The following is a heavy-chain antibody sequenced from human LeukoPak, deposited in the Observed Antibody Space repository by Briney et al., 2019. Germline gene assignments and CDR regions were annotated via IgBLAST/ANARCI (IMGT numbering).Heavy chain of an antibody. Sequence: GGSLRLSCAASGFTFSSYVMSWVRQAPGKGLEWVSTISGSGGSTYYADSVKGRFTISRDNSKNTLSLQMNSLRDEDTALYYCAKGYSNAARFDSWGQGTLVIVSA. CDR2: ISGSGGST. CDR3: AKGYSNAARFDS. D-gene: IGHD1-26*01. J-gene: IGHJ4*02. V-gene: IGHV3-23*01. CDR1: GFTFSSYV.